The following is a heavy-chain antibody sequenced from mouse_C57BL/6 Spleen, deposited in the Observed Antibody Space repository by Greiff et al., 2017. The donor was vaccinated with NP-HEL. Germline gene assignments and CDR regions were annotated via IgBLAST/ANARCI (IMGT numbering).Heavy chain of an antibody. Sequence: VKLQESGPELVKPGASVKISCKASGYSFTSYYIHWVKQRPGQGLEWIGWIYPGSGNTKYNEKFKGKATLTADTSSSTAYMQLSSLTSEDSAVYYCARSSAGFDYWGQGTTLTVSS. J-gene: IGHJ2*01. CDR1: GYSFTSYY. CDR3: ARSSAGFDY. V-gene: IGHV1-66*01. D-gene: IGHD1-2*01. CDR2: IYPGSGNT.